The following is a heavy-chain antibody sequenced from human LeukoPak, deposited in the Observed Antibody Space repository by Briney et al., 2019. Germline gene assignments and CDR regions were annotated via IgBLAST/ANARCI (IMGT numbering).Heavy chain of an antibody. CDR1: GGSISSYY. V-gene: IGHV4-4*07. CDR2: IYTSGST. Sequence: PSETLSLTCTVSGGSISSYYWRWIRQPAGKGLEWIGRIYTSGSTNSNPSLKSRVTMSVDTSKNQFSLRLSSVAPADTAVYYCAREQQYCSGTNCYSHFAYWGQGTLVIVSS. CDR3: AREQQYCSGTNCYSHFAY. J-gene: IGHJ4*02. D-gene: IGHD2-2*02.